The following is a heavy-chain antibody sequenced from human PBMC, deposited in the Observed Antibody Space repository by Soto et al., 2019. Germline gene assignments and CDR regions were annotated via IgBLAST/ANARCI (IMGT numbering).Heavy chain of an antibody. Sequence: SETLSLTCTVSGGSISSGGYYWSWIRQHPGRGLEWIGYIYYSGSTYYNPSLKSRVTISVDTSKNQFSLKLSSVTAADTAVYYCARDAVSFLGMDVWGQGTTVTVSS. J-gene: IGHJ6*02. CDR2: IYYSGST. D-gene: IGHD3-3*01. CDR3: ARDAVSFLGMDV. CDR1: GGSISSGGYY. V-gene: IGHV4-31*03.